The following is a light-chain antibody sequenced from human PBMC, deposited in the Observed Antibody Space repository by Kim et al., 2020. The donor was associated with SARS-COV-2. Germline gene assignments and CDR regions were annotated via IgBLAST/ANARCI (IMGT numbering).Light chain of an antibody. V-gene: IGLV3-1*01. CDR1: KLGDEY. J-gene: IGLJ1*01. CDR2: RDS. Sequence: SYELTQPPSVSVSPGQTASISCSGDKLGDEYVSWFQHKPGQSHLLVIYRDSKRPSGIPERFSGSNSGNTATLTITGTQAMDEADYYCQASDSSTEVFGTGTKVTVL. CDR3: QASDSSTEV.